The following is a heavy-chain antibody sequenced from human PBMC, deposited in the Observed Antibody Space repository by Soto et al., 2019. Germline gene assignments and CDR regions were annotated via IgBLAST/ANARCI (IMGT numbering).Heavy chain of an antibody. Sequence: SETLSLTCVVSGGSINSGGYSWSWYRQPPGKGLEWIGYIYHSGSTYYNPSLVGRVSVSVDTSKSQLSLNLNSVTAADTAVYYCARMFAYWGPGALVTVSS. CDR2: IYHSGST. CDR3: ARMFAY. CDR1: GGSINSGGYS. V-gene: IGHV4-30-2*01. D-gene: IGHD3-10*02. J-gene: IGHJ4*02.